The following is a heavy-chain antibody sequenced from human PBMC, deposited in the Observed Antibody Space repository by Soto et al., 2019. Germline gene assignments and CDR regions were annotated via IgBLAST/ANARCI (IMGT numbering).Heavy chain of an antibody. Sequence: GGSLRLSCAASGLTVSSKYMSWVRQAPGKGLEWVSLIQSGGPTYYADSVKGRFTISRDTSENTVHLQMDSLRAEDTAVYYCARDDVLCDGGRCYGVPLDVWGQGTVVTLSS. CDR1: GLTVSSKY. CDR2: IQSGGPT. V-gene: IGHV3-66*01. CDR3: ARDDVLCDGGRCYGVPLDV. D-gene: IGHD2-15*01. J-gene: IGHJ6*02.